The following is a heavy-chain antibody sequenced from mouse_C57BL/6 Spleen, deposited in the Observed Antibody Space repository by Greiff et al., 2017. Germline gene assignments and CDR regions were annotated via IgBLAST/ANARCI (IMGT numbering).Heavy chain of an antibody. CDR2: IDPTDSET. CDR1: GYTFTSYW. J-gene: IGHJ2*01. CDR3: ARGCYYLDY. V-gene: IGHV1-52*01. Sequence: VKLQQPGAELVRPGSSVKLSCKASGYTFTSYWMHWVKQSPIQGLEWIGNIDPTDSETNYNQKFKDKATLTVDNSSSTAYMQLSSLTSEDSAVYYCARGCYYLDYWGQGTTLTVSS.